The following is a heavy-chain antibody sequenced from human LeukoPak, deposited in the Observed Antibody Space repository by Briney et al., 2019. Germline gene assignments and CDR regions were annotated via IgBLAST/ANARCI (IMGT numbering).Heavy chain of an antibody. CDR1: GFTFSSYW. CDR2: IKQDGSEK. CDR3: ATGYYYDSSGYYYFDY. Sequence: GGSLRLSCAASGFTFSSYWMSWVRQAPGKGLEWVANIKQDGSEKYYVDSVKGRFTISRDNAKNSLYLQMNSLRAEDTAVYYCATGYYYDSSGYYYFDYWGQGTLVTVSS. D-gene: IGHD3-22*01. J-gene: IGHJ4*02. V-gene: IGHV3-7*01.